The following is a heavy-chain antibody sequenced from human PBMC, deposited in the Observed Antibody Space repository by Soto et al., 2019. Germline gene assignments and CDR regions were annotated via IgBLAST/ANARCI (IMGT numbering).Heavy chain of an antibody. CDR2: ISYSGNT. J-gene: IGHJ4*02. V-gene: IGHV4-31*01. CDR3: ARGASMVRGVIDY. CDR1: GVSISSGHYY. Sequence: QVQLQESGPGLVKPSQTLSLTCTVSGVSISSGHYYWSWIRQHPGKGLELIGYISYSGNTNYNPSLKSQVTISVDTSTNQFSLNLSSVTAADTAVYYCARGASMVRGVIDYWGQGTLVTVSS. D-gene: IGHD3-10*01.